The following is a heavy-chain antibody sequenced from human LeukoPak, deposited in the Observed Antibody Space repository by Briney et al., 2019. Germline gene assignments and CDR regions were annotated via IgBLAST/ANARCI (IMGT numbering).Heavy chain of an antibody. Sequence: PGGSLRLSCAASGFTFSSYSMNWVRQAPGKGLEWVSYISSSSSTIYYADSVKGRFTISRDNAKNSLYLQMNSLRAEDTAVYYCARGRSGSSYYFDYWSQGTLVTVSS. V-gene: IGHV3-48*01. CDR1: GFTFSSYS. CDR2: ISSSSSTI. D-gene: IGHD6-6*01. CDR3: ARGRSGSSYYFDY. J-gene: IGHJ4*02.